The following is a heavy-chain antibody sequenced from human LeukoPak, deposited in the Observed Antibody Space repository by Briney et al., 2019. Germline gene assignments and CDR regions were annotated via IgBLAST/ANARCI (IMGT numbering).Heavy chain of an antibody. CDR2: IYDSGST. CDR3: ARYGGSGTYFFDF. Sequence: SETLSLTCAVSGGSISSGGYAWSWIRQPPGKGLEWIGYIYDSGSTYCNPSLQSRVTVSLDRSKNQFSLKLSSVTAADTAVYYCARYGGSGTYFFDFWGQGTLVTVSS. D-gene: IGHD3-10*01. V-gene: IGHV4-30-2*01. J-gene: IGHJ4*02. CDR1: GGSISSGGYA.